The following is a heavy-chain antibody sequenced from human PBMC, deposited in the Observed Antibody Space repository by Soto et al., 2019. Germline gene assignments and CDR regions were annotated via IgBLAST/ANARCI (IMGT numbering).Heavy chain of an antibody. CDR2: ISSSSSYI. CDR1: GFTFSSYS. D-gene: IGHD6-19*01. CDR3: ARDRMSSGWYGWFDP. Sequence: GESLKISCAASGFTFSSYSMNWVRQAPGKGLEWVSSISSSSSYIYYADSVKGRFTISRDNAKNSLYLQMNSLRAEDTAVYYCARDRMSSGWYGWFDPWGQGTLVTVSS. V-gene: IGHV3-21*01. J-gene: IGHJ5*02.